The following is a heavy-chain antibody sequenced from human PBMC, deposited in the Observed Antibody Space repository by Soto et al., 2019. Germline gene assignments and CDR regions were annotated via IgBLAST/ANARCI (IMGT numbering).Heavy chain of an antibody. Sequence: ASVKVSCKVSGYTLTELSMHWVRQAPGKGLEWMGGFDPEDGETIYAQKFQGRVTMTEDTSTDTAYMELSSLRSEDTAVYYCATIQRGYSGYDGSSPYYMDVWGKGTPVTVS. CDR2: FDPEDGET. CDR3: ATIQRGYSGYDGSSPYYMDV. J-gene: IGHJ6*03. V-gene: IGHV1-24*01. D-gene: IGHD5-12*01. CDR1: GYTLTELS.